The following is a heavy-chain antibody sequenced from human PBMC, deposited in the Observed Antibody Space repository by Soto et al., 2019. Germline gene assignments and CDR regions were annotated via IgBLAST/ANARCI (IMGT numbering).Heavy chain of an antibody. D-gene: IGHD6-19*01. V-gene: IGHV3-74*01. CDR3: ARDSHGSGWSVGY. Sequence: EVQLVESGGGLVQPGGSLRLSCAASGFTFSSYWMHWVRQAPGKGLVWVSRINSDGSSTRYADYVKGRFTISRDNAKNTLYLQTNSLRAEDTAVYYCARDSHGSGWSVGYWGQGTLVTVSS. CDR2: INSDGSST. J-gene: IGHJ4*02. CDR1: GFTFSSYW.